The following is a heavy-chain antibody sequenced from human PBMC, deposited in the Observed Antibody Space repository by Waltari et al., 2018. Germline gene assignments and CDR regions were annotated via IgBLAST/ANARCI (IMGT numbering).Heavy chain of an antibody. D-gene: IGHD2-8*01. CDR1: GFTLPSFS. CDR3: ARDVLGYYGMDV. V-gene: IGHV3-21*01. Sequence: EVQLVESGGGLVKPGGSLRLSCAASGFTLPSFSITWVRQAPGKGLGWVSSISSSSNNIYYADSVKGRFTISRDNAKYSLYLQMNSLRVEDTAVYHCARDVLGYYGMDVWGQGTTVTVSS. CDR2: ISSSSNNI. J-gene: IGHJ6*02.